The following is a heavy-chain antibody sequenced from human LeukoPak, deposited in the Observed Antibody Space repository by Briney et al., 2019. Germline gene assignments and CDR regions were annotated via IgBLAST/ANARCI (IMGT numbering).Heavy chain of an antibody. Sequence: SETLSLICTVSGGSLSNFYWSWIRQPPGKGLEWIGEIYHSGSTNYNPSLKGRVTISLDNSKNQFSLKLNSVTAADTAVYYCARGGNSAWYFDYWGQGTLVTVSS. CDR3: ARGGNSAWYFDY. CDR2: IYHSGST. J-gene: IGHJ4*02. CDR1: GGSLSNFY. V-gene: IGHV4-34*01. D-gene: IGHD6-19*01.